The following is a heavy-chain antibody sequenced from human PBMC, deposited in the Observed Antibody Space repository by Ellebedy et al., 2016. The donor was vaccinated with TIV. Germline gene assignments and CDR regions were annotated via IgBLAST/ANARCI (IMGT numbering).Heavy chain of an antibody. CDR1: GYTFTSYY. CDR2: INPSGGST. D-gene: IGHD2-2*01. CDR3: ASALDEVGFNP. V-gene: IGHV1-46*01. J-gene: IGHJ5*02. Sequence: ASVKVSXXASGYTFTSYYMHWVRQAPGQGLEWMGIINPSGGSTSYAQKFQGRVTMTRDTSTSTVYMELSSLRSDDTAVYYCASALDEVGFNPWGQGTLVTVSS.